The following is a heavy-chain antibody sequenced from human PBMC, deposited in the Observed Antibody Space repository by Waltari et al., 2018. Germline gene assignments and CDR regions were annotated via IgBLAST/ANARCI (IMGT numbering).Heavy chain of an antibody. CDR1: GGPFSGYY. CDR3: ARGGYYDFWSGYYTMGYFDY. V-gene: IGHV4-34*01. CDR2: INHIGST. J-gene: IGHJ4*02. Sequence: QVQLQQWGAGLLKPSETLSLTCAVYGGPFSGYYWSRSRPPPGTGLRGSGEINHIGSTNYNPSLKSRVTISVDTSKNQFSLKLSSVTAADTAVYYCARGGYYDFWSGYYTMGYFDYWGQGTLVTVSS. D-gene: IGHD3-3*01.